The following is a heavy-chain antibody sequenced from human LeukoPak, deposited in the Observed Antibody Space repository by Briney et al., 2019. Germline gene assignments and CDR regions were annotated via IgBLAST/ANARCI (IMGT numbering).Heavy chain of an antibody. CDR3: ATAGCSSTSCRNWFDP. Sequence: PGGSLRLSCAASGFTFSSYAMNWVRQAPGKGLEWVSTIGGSGGNTYYADSVKGRFTISRDNSKNTLYLQMNSLRAEDTAVYYCATAGCSSTSCRNWFDPWGQGTLVTVSS. CDR2: IGGSGGNT. D-gene: IGHD2-2*01. CDR1: GFTFSSYA. J-gene: IGHJ5*02. V-gene: IGHV3-23*01.